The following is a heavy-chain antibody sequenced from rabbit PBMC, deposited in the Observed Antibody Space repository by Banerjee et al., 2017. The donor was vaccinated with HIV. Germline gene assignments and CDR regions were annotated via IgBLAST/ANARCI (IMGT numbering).Heavy chain of an antibody. D-gene: IGHD6-1*01. CDR2: IYAGSSGST. Sequence: QSLEESGGDLVKPGASLTLTCTASGFSFSSSYYMCWVRQAPGKGLEWIACIYAGSSGSTYYASWAKGRFTISKTSSTTVTLQMTSLTAADTATYFCASGHYSLWGQGTLVTVS. CDR1: GFSFSSSYY. CDR3: ASGHYSL. J-gene: IGHJ3*01. V-gene: IGHV1S40*01.